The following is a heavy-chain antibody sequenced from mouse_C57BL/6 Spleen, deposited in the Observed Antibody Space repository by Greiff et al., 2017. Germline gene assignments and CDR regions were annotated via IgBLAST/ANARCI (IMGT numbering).Heavy chain of an antibody. Sequence: EVQLQQSGPGLVKPSQSLSLTCSVTGYSITSGYYWNWIRQSPGNKLEWMGYISYDGSNNYNPSLKNRIFITRDTSKNHFFLKLNSVTTEDTATYYGAGGGYPGAYWGQGTLVTVSA. CDR1: GYSITSGYY. CDR2: ISYDGSN. CDR3: AGGGYPGAY. D-gene: IGHD5-1-1*01. J-gene: IGHJ3*01. V-gene: IGHV3-6*01.